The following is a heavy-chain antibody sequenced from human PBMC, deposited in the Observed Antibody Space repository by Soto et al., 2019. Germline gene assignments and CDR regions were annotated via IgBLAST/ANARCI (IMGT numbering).Heavy chain of an antibody. CDR2: ISASGMST. D-gene: IGHD2-15*01. J-gene: IGHJ5*02. V-gene: IGHV3-23*01. CDR3: AKDDRYCSGGICYRGFDP. CDR1: GFTFSTYA. Sequence: EVQLLESGGGLVQPGGSLRLTCAASGFTFSTYAMSWVRQAPGKGLEWASVISASGMSTYFADSAKGRFTISRDNSKNTLYLQMNSLRAEDTAIYYCAKDDRYCSGGICYRGFDPWGQGTLVTVSS.